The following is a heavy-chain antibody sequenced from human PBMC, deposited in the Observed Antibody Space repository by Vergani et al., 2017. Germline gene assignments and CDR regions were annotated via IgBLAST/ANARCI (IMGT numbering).Heavy chain of an antibody. V-gene: IGHV3-23*01. J-gene: IGHJ3*01. Sequence: QLLESGGGLIQPGGSLRLSCAASGFTFNSYAMTWVRQAPGKGLEWVSGININGGSTSYADSVKGRFTISRDNSKNTLYLQMTDLRAEDPATYYCAKVCGSTSCPYGGGAFDVWGHGTMVTVSS. CDR1: GFTFNSYA. CDR2: ININGGST. CDR3: AKVCGSTSCPYGGGAFDV. D-gene: IGHD2-2*01.